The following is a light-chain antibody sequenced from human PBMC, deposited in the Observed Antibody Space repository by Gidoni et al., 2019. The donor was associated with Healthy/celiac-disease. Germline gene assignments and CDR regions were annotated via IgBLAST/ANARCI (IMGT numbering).Light chain of an antibody. V-gene: IGLV2-14*01. CDR2: DVS. CDR1: SSDVGGSNY. CDR3: SSYTSSSPLLWV. Sequence: QSALTQPAAVSGAPGQSITISCTGTSSDVGGSNYVSWYQQHPGKAPKLMIYDVSNRPSGVSTRFSGSKSGNPASLTISGLQAEDEADYYCSSYTSSSPLLWVFGGGTKLTVL. J-gene: IGLJ3*02.